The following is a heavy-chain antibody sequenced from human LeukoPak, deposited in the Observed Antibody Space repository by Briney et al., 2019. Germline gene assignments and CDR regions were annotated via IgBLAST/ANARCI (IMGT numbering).Heavy chain of an antibody. CDR2: IYYSGST. D-gene: IGHD3-10*01. V-gene: IGHV4-59*01. Sequence: SETLSLTCTVSGGSISSYYWSWIRQPPGKGLEWIGYIYYSGSTNYNPSLKSRVTISVDTSKNQFSLKLSSVSAADTAVYYCARDRSLGSWGQGTLVTVSS. CDR1: GGSISSYY. J-gene: IGHJ5*02. CDR3: ARDRSLGS.